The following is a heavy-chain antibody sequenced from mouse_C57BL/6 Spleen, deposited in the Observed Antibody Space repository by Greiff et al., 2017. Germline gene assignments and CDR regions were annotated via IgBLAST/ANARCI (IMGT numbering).Heavy chain of an antibody. J-gene: IGHJ2*01. Sequence: VKLQQSGAELARPGASVKLSCKASGYTFTSYGISWVKQRTGQGLEWIGEIYPRSGNTYYNEKFKGKATLTADKSSSTAYMELRSLTSEDSAVYFCASGNYDYDGRDFDYWGQGTTLTVSS. V-gene: IGHV1-81*01. CDR3: ASGNYDYDGRDFDY. CDR1: GYTFTSYG. CDR2: IYPRSGNT. D-gene: IGHD2-4*01.